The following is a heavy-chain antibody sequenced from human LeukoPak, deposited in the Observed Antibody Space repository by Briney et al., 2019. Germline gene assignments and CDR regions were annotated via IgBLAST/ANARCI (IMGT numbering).Heavy chain of an antibody. CDR2: LYHSGNT. D-gene: IGHD3-3*01. CDR3: ARSPIVSGYYTRWYFDL. Sequence: SETLSLTCAVSGYSISSGYYWGWIRQPPGKGLEWTGSLYHSGNTYYNPSLKSRVTISVDTSKNQFSLKLTSVTAADTAVYYCARSPIVSGYYTRWYFDLWGRGALVTVSS. V-gene: IGHV4-38-2*01. CDR1: GYSISSGYY. J-gene: IGHJ2*01.